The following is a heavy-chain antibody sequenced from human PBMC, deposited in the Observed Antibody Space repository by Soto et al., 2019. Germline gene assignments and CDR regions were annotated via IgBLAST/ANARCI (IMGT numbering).Heavy chain of an antibody. CDR2: ISSSSRTI. D-gene: IGHD2-21*02. Sequence: PGGSLRLSCEASGFAFDYYNMNWVRQAPGRGLEWLSYISSSSRTIYYADSAKGRFTISRDNAKNSLYLQMYSLRDEDTAVYYCTRDGGGGDRSDSWGQGTLVTVSS. CDR3: TRDGGGGDRSDS. V-gene: IGHV3-48*02. CDR1: GFAFDYYN. J-gene: IGHJ5*01.